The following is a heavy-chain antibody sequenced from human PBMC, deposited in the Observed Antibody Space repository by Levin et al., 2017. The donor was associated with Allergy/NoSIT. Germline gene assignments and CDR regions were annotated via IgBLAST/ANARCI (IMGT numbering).Heavy chain of an antibody. Sequence: SCAASGFTFSSYWMHWVRQAPGKGLVWVSRVNNDGTSTNYADSVQGRFTISRDNAKNTLFLQMNSLGAEDTAVYYCVRSGCSSTSCLDYWGQGTLVTVSS. J-gene: IGHJ4*02. CDR1: GFTFSSYW. CDR2: VNNDGTST. CDR3: VRSGCSSTSCLDY. D-gene: IGHD2-2*01. V-gene: IGHV3-74*01.